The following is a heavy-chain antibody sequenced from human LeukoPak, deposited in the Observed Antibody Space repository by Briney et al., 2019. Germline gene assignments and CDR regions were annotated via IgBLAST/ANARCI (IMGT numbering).Heavy chain of an antibody. CDR3: ANSWFGSGFAFDI. Sequence: PGRSLRLSCAASGFTFDDYAMHWVRQAPGKGLEWVSGISWNSGSIGYADSVKGRFTISRDNAKNSLYLQMNNLRAEDTALYYWANSWFGSGFAFDIWGQGTMVTVSS. J-gene: IGHJ3*02. CDR1: GFTFDDYA. CDR2: ISWNSGSI. D-gene: IGHD3-22*01. V-gene: IGHV3-9*01.